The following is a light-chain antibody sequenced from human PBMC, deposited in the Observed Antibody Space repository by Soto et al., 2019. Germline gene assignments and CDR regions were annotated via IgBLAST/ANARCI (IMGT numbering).Light chain of an antibody. CDR3: AAWDDSLNGLV. J-gene: IGLJ2*01. V-gene: IGLV1-44*01. CDR2: SDN. CDR1: SSNIGSNT. Sequence: QSVLTQPPSASGTPGQRVTISCSGSSSNIGSNTVNWYQQLPGTAPKLLIYSDNQRPSGVPDRFSVSKSGTSVSLAISGLQSDDEADYYCAAWDDSLNGLVFGGGTKLTVL.